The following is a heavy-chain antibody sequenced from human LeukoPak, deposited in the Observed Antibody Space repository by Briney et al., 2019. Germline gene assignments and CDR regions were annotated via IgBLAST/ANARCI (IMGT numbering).Heavy chain of an antibody. J-gene: IGHJ4*02. D-gene: IGHD3-10*01. V-gene: IGHV3-48*02. CDR2: ISSSTTTI. CDR3: ARDLDGSGRAFDF. Sequence: SGGSLRLSCAASGFTLSSNIMNWVRQAPGKRLEWVAYISSSTTTIHYADSVKGRFTISRENAKNSLYLQMNSLRDEDTAVYYCARDLDGSGRAFDFWGQGALVTVSS. CDR1: GFTLSSNI.